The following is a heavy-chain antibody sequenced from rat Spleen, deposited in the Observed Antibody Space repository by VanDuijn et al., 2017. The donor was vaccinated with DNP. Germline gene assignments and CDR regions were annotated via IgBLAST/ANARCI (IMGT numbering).Heavy chain of an antibody. CDR1: GFTFSAYY. V-gene: IGHV5-22*01. J-gene: IGHJ2*01. CDR2: IGSPAYAP. D-gene: IGHD4-3*01. Sequence: EVQLVESGGGLVQPGRSLKLSCAASGFTFSAYYVAWVRQAPAKGLEWVAYIGSPAYAPYYTDSVKGRFAISRDNAKSTLSLQMNSLRSEDMATYYCVRWNSGHFDYWGQGVMVTVSS. CDR3: VRWNSGHFDY.